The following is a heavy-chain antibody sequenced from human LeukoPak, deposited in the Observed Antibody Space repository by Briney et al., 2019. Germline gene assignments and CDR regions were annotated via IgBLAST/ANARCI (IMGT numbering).Heavy chain of an antibody. CDR1: GFTFSSYW. D-gene: IGHD6-13*01. J-gene: IGHJ4*02. CDR2: IKQDGSEK. Sequence: RGSLRLSCAASGFTFSSYWMSWVRQAPGKGLEWVANIKQDGSEKYYVDSVKGRFTISRDNAKNSLYLQMNSLRAEDTAVYYCARDYSSSWSDYWGQGTLVTVSS. CDR3: ARDYSSSWSDY. V-gene: IGHV3-7*01.